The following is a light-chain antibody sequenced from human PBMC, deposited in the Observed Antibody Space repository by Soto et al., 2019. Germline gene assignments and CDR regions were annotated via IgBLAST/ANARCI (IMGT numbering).Light chain of an antibody. CDR2: ANT. V-gene: IGLV1-40*01. CDR3: QSYDSSLRGV. J-gene: IGLJ1*01. CDR1: SSNIGAGYD. Sequence: QSALTQPPSVSGAPGQRVTISCTGSSSNIGAGYDVHWYQQLPGTAPKLLIYANTLRPSGVPDRFSGFKSGTSASLAITGLQAEDEADYYCQSYDSSLRGVFGTGTKLTVL.